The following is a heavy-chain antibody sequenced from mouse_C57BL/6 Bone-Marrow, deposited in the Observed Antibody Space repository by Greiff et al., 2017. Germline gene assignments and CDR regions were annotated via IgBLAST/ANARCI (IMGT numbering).Heavy chain of an antibody. CDR3: ARGGCFAY. CDR1: GYTFTSYW. Sequence: QVQLQQPGAELVRPGTSVKLSCKASGYTFTSYWMHWVKQRPGQGLEWIGVIDPSDSYTNYNQKFKGKATLTVDTASSTAYMQLSSLTSEDSAVYYYARGGCFAYWGQGTLVTVSA. CDR2: IDPSDSYT. J-gene: IGHJ3*01. V-gene: IGHV1-59*01.